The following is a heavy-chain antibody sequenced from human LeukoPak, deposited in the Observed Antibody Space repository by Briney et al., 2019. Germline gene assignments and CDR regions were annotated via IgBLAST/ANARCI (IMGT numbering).Heavy chain of an antibody. CDR2: IYYSGST. CDR1: GVSISSISYY. V-gene: IGHV4-39*02. J-gene: IGHJ2*01. Sequence: SETLSLTCTVSGVSISSISYYWSWIRQPPGKGLEWIGSIYYSGSTYYNPSLKSRVTISVDTSKNQFSLKLSSVTAADTAVYYCARDLPREWLPLYSDHWGRGTLATVSS. D-gene: IGHD3-3*01. CDR3: ARDLPREWLPLYSDH.